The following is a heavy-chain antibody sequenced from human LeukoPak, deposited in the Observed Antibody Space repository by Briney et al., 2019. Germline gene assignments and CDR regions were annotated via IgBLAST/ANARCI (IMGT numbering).Heavy chain of an antibody. J-gene: IGHJ5*02. CDR3: ARARGSSSWYDSPPNWFDP. CDR2: INHSGST. D-gene: IGHD6-13*01. CDR1: GGSFSGYY. Sequence: SETLSLTCAVYGGSFSGYYWSWIRQPPGKGLEWIGEINHSGSTNYNPSLKSRVTISVDTSKNQFSLKLSSVTAADTAVYYCARARGSSSWYDSPPNWFDPWGQGTLVTVSS. V-gene: IGHV4-34*01.